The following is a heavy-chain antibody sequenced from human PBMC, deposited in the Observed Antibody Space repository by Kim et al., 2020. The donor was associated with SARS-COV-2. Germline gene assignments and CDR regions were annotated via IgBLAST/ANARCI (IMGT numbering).Heavy chain of an antibody. CDR1: GYTFTSYG. CDR3: ARDGYDSSGYQSFPTYYYYYGMDV. V-gene: IGHV1-18*04. J-gene: IGHJ6*02. Sequence: ASVKVSCKASGYTFTSYGISWVRQAPGQGLEWMGWISAYNGNTNYAQKLQGRVTMTTDTSTSTAYMELRSLRSDDTAVYYCARDGYDSSGYQSFPTYYYYYGMDVWGQGTTVTVSS. CDR2: ISAYNGNT. D-gene: IGHD3-22*01.